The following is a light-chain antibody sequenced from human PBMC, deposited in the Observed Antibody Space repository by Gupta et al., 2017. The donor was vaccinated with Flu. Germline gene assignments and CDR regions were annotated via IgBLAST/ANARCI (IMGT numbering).Light chain of an antibody. CDR1: SSDVGGSNY. V-gene: IGLV2-14*01. CDR3: SSYTSTNTFYV. J-gene: IGLJ1*01. Sequence: QSALTQPASVSGSPGQSITISCTGTSSDVGGSNYVSWYQQHPGKAPELMIYDVNNRPSGVSSRFSGSKSGNTASLTISGLEAEDESDYYCSSYTSTNTFYVFGTGTKVTVL. CDR2: DVN.